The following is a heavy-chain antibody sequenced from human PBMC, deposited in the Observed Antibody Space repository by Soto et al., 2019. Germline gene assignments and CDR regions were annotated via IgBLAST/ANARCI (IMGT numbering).Heavy chain of an antibody. CDR1: GFAFNDFA. Sequence: PGGSLRLSCAASGFAFNDFAMSWVRQAPGKGPEWLSTISGSGDKTFHSDSVKGRFDISRDNSNNKMFLQMNSLRAEDTAIYYCAKGASHAHFEKWGRGT. CDR3: AKGASHAHFEK. CDR2: ISGSGDKT. J-gene: IGHJ4*02. V-gene: IGHV3-23*01.